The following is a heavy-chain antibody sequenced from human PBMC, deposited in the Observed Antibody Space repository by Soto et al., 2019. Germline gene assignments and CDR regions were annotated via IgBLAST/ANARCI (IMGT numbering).Heavy chain of an antibody. V-gene: IGHV3-23*01. J-gene: IGHJ4*02. Sequence: EVHLLESGGGLVQPGGSLRLSCVASGFTFSSYAMGWVRQAPGKGLEWVSAVSGTGAGTYYADSVRGRFTISRDNSKNTLYLQMNSLRAEDTAIYFCAKSHLNFDYWGQGTLVTVSS. CDR1: GFTFSSYA. CDR3: AKSHLNFDY. CDR2: VSGTGAGT.